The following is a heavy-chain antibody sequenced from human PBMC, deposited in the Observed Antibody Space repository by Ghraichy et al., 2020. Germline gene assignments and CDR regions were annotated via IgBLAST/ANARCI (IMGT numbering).Heavy chain of an antibody. CDR1: GFTFSSYD. Sequence: GGSLRLSCAASGFTFSSYDMHWVRQAPGKGLEWVAIISYDGSNKYYADSVKGRFTISRDNSKSTLYLQMNSLRAEDTAVYYCAKLKWFYYGSGTSDAFDIWGQGTMVTVSS. J-gene: IGHJ3*02. V-gene: IGHV3-30*18. CDR2: ISYDGSNK. CDR3: AKLKWFYYGSGTSDAFDI. D-gene: IGHD3-10*01.